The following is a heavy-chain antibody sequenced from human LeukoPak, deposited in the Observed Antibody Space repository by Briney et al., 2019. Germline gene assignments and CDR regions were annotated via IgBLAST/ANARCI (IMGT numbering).Heavy chain of an antibody. CDR3: TTEGGVFGVDITNYFGY. Sequence: KPGGSLRLSCAASGFTFSNAWMSWVRQAPGKGLEWVGRIKSKTDGGTTDYAAPVKGRFTISRDDSKNTLYLQMNSLKTEDTAVYYCTTEGGVFGVDITNYFGYWGQGTLVTVSS. CDR1: GFTFSNAW. D-gene: IGHD3-3*01. V-gene: IGHV3-15*01. CDR2: IKSKTDGGTT. J-gene: IGHJ4*02.